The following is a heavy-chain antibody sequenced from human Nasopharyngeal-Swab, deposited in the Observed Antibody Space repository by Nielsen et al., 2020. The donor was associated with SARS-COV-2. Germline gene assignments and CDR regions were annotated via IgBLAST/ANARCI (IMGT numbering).Heavy chain of an antibody. D-gene: IGHD1-14*01. V-gene: IGHV4-31*03. J-gene: IGHJ3*01. CDR3: VREVVEQAVSYACDF. Sequence: SDTLSPTCTVPGGSITSGGYFWSWIRQHPGKGLEWTGYLHYTGNTYYNPSLESRLTIPVDTSQNHFSLRLNSVTAADTAVYYCVREVVEQAVSYACDFWGHGTMVTVSS. CDR2: LHYTGNT. CDR1: GGSITSGGYF.